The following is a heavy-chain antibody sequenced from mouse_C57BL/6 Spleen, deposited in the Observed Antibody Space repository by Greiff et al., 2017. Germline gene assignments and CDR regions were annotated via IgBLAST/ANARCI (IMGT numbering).Heavy chain of an antibody. Sequence: VQLQQPGAELVKPGASVKMSCKASGYTFTSYWITWVKQRPGQGLEWIGDIYPGSGSTNYNEKFKSKATLTVDTSSSTAYMQLSSLTSEDSAVYYCARFYYSNYVLAYWGQGTLVTVSA. CDR1: GYTFTSYW. D-gene: IGHD2-5*01. V-gene: IGHV1-55*01. J-gene: IGHJ3*01. CDR2: IYPGSGST. CDR3: ARFYYSNYVLAY.